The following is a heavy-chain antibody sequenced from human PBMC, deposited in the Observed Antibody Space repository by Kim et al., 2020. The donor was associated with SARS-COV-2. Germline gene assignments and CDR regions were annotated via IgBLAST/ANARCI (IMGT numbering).Heavy chain of an antibody. D-gene: IGHD3-10*01. CDR3: ATLDGWESYGSGSYGVNWFDP. J-gene: IGHJ5*02. Sequence: SVKVSCKASGGTFSSYAISWVRQAPGQGLEWMGGIIPIFGTANYAQKFQGRVTITADESTSTAYMELSSLRSEDTAVYYCATLDGWESYGSGSYGVNWFDPWGQGTLVTVSS. CDR1: GGTFSSYA. V-gene: IGHV1-69*13. CDR2: IIPIFGTA.